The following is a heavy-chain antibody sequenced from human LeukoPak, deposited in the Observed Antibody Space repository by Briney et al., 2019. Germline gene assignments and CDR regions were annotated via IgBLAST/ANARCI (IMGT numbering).Heavy chain of an antibody. CDR3: AKEGIAAAGPLDY. V-gene: IGHV3-30*18. J-gene: IGHJ4*02. D-gene: IGHD6-13*01. CDR1: GFTFSSYG. CDR2: ISYDGSNK. Sequence: GRSLRLSCAASGFTFSSYGMHWVRQAPGKGLEWVAVISYDGSNKYYADSVKGRFTISRDNSKNTLYLQMNSLRAEDTAVYYCAKEGIAAAGPLDYWGQGTLVTVSS.